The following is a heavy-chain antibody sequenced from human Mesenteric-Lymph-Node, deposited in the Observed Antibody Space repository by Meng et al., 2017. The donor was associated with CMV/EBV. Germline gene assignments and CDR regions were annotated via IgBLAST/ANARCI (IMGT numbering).Heavy chain of an antibody. Sequence: SETLSLTCTVSGGSISSYYWSWIRQPPGKGLEWIGYIYYTVGTNYNPSLKSRVTISIDTSKNQFSLKLTTVTAADTGVYYCAKANAGMVIDNWGQGTLVTVSS. D-gene: IGHD3-3*01. CDR1: GGSISSYY. CDR3: AKANAGMVIDN. CDR2: IYYTVGT. J-gene: IGHJ4*02. V-gene: IGHV4-59*08.